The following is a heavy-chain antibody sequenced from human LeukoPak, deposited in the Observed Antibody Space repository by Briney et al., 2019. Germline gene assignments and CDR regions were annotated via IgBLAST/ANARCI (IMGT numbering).Heavy chain of an antibody. CDR1: GGTFSSYA. J-gene: IGHJ4*02. Sequence: RASVKVSCKASGGTFSSYAISWVRQAPGQGLEWMGGIIPIFGTANYAQKFQGRVTITADESTSTAYMELSSLRSEDTVVYYCASPDSSSWYRLDYWGQGTLVTVSS. D-gene: IGHD6-13*01. CDR2: IIPIFGTA. V-gene: IGHV1-69*01. CDR3: ASPDSSSWYRLDY.